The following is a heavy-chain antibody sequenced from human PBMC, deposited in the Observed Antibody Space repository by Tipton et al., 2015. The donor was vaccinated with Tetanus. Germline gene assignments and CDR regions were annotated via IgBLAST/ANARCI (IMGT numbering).Heavy chain of an antibody. CDR1: GFTFSTYG. D-gene: IGHD1-26*01. V-gene: IGHV3-30*18. CDR3: AKDLELSRGFISTAGPDV. CDR2: ISFDKTRK. J-gene: IGHJ6*02. Sequence: SLRLSCEASGFTFSTYGMSWARRVPGKGLEWVALISFDKTRKYYGVSVKGRFTVSRDNDKSTVYLHMDGLRPEDTGVYFCAKDLELSRGFISTAGPDVWGHGTTVIVS.